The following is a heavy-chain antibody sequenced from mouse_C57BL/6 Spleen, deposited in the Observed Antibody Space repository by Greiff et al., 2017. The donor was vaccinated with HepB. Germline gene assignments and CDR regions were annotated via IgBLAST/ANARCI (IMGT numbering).Heavy chain of an antibody. CDR1: GYTFTDYY. V-gene: IGHV1-26*01. Sequence: VQLQQSGPELVKPGASVKISCKASGYTFTDYYMNWVKQSHGKSLEWIGDINPNNGGTSYNQKFKGKATLTVDKSSSTAYMELRSLTSEDSAVYYCARLMVTTRGSPFDYWVQGTTLTVSS. CDR2: INPNNGGT. D-gene: IGHD2-2*01. J-gene: IGHJ2*01. CDR3: ARLMVTTRGSPFDY.